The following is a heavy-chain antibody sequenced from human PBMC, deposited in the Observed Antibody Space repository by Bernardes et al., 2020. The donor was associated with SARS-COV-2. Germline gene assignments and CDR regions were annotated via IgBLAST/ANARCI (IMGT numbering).Heavy chain of an antibody. CDR1: GFSLSTSGVG. CDR2: IYWDDDK. V-gene: IGHV2-5*02. Sequence: GPTLVKPTQTLTLTCTFSGFSLSTSGVGVGWIRQPPGKALEWLALIYWDDDKRYSPSLKSRLTITKDTSKNQVVLTMTNMDPVDTATYYCAHRRWNDYGDLYHFDYWGQGTLVTVSS. J-gene: IGHJ4*02. CDR3: AHRRWNDYGDLYHFDY. D-gene: IGHD4-17*01.